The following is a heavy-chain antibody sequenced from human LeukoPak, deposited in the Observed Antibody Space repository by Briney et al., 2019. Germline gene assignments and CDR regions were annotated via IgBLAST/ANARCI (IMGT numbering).Heavy chain of an antibody. CDR3: ARLLDSYDYYYYYYMDV. J-gene: IGHJ6*03. CDR1: GASISSGSYY. D-gene: IGHD5-18*01. V-gene: IGHV4-61*02. Sequence: SETLSLTRTVSGASISSGSYYWTWIRQPAGKGLEWIGRMHSSGRTSYSPSLKSRVTISVDTSKNQFSLKLSSVTAADTAVYYCARLLDSYDYYYYYYMDVWGKGTTVTVSS. CDR2: MHSSGRT.